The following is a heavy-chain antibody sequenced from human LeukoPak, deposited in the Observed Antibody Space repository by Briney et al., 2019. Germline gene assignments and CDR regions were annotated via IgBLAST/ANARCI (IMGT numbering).Heavy chain of an antibody. Sequence: SETQSLTCAVYGGSFSGYYWSWIRQPPGKGLEWIGEINHSGSTNYNPSLKSRVTISVDTSKNQFSLKLSSVTAADTAVYYCARVSVAAGVDYWGQGTLVTVSS. D-gene: IGHD3-10*01. CDR2: INHSGST. V-gene: IGHV4-34*01. CDR3: ARVSVAAGVDY. J-gene: IGHJ4*02. CDR1: GGSFSGYY.